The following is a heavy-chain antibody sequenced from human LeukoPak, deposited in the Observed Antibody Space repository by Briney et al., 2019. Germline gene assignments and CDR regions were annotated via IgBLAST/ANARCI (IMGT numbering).Heavy chain of an antibody. J-gene: IGHJ4*02. V-gene: IGHV3-66*02. Sequence: GGSLRLSCAASGFTVSNNYMSWVRQAPGKGLEWVSVIYSGGSTYYADSMKGRFTISRDNSKNTLYLQMNSLRIEDTAVYYCTKDRSYGRSYFDYWGQGTLVTVAS. CDR2: IYSGGST. CDR3: TKDRSYGRSYFDY. CDR1: GFTVSNNY. D-gene: IGHD5-18*01.